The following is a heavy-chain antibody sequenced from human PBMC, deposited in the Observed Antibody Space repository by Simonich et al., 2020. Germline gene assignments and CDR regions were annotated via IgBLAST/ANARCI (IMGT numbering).Heavy chain of an antibody. V-gene: IGHV3-21*01. CDR1: GFPFSSYS. CDR3: ARANERDY. CDR2: ISSSRSYI. J-gene: IGHJ4*02. Sequence: EVQLVESGGGLVKPGGSLRLSCAASGFPFSSYSRNWVRQAPGKGREWVSCISSSRSYIYYADSVKGRFTISRDNAKNSLYLQMNSLRAEDTAVYYCARANERDYWGQGTLVTVSS. D-gene: IGHD1-1*01.